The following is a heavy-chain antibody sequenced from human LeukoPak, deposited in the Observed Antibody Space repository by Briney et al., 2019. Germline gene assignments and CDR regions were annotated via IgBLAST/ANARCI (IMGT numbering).Heavy chain of an antibody. CDR2: IIPILGIA. CDR3: ARDGRVYSSGWYDWYFDL. D-gene: IGHD6-19*01. V-gene: IGHV1-69*04. J-gene: IGHJ2*01. CDR1: GGTFSSYA. Sequence: SVKVSCKASGGTFSSYAISWVRQAPGQGLEWMGRIIPILGIANYAQKFQGRVTITADKSTSTAYMELSSLRSEDTAVYYCARDGRVYSSGWYDWYFDLWGRGTLVTVSS.